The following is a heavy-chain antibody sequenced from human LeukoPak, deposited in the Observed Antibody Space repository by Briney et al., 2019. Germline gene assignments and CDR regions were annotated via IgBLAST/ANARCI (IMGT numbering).Heavy chain of an antibody. J-gene: IGHJ6*02. Sequence: GGSLRLSCAASGFTFSSYAMNWVRQAPGKGLEWISYISSSSSKTYYADSVKGRFTISRNSAKNSLYLQMNSLRDEDTAVYYCARDRCGAVRFGDGYFYYGMDVWGQGTTVTVSS. D-gene: IGHD3-10*01. CDR1: GFTFSSYA. V-gene: IGHV3-48*02. CDR2: ISSSSSKT. CDR3: ARDRCGAVRFGDGYFYYGMDV.